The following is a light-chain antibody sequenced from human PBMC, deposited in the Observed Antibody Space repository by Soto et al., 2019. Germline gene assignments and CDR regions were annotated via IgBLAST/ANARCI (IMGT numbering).Light chain of an antibody. CDR1: SSNIGGNS. Sequence: QSVLTQPPSVSAAPGRKVTISCSGSSSNIGGNSVSWYQQLPGTAPKLLIYDDNKRPSGIPDRFSGSKSGTSATLGITGFQTGDEADYYCGSWDSSLSAYVFGTGTKVTGL. CDR3: GSWDSSLSAYV. V-gene: IGLV1-51*01. CDR2: DDN. J-gene: IGLJ1*01.